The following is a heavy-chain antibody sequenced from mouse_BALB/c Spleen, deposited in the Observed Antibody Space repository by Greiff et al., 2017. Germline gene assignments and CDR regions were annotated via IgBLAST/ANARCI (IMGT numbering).Heavy chain of an antibody. D-gene: IGHD1-1*01. J-gene: IGHJ4*01. Sequence: EVQLVESGGGLVQPGGSLKLSCAASGFTFSSYTMSWVRQTPEKRLEWVAYISNGGGSTYYPDTVKGRFTISRDNAKNTLYLQMSSLKSEDTAMYYCARRITTAMDYWGQGTSVTVSS. CDR1: GFTFSSYT. V-gene: IGHV5-12-2*01. CDR3: ARRITTAMDY. CDR2: ISNGGGST.